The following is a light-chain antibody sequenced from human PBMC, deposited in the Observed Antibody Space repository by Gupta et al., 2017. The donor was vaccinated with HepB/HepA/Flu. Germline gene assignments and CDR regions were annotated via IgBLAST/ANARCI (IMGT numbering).Light chain of an antibody. CDR2: DVS. CDR3: SSYTSSSTLWV. Sequence: QSALTQPASVSGSPGQSINISCTGTSSDVGGYNYVSWYQQHPGKAPKLMIYDVSNRPSGVSNRFSVSKSGNTASLTISGLQAEDEADYYCSSYTSSSTLWVFGTGTKVTVL. V-gene: IGLV2-14*03. CDR1: SSDVGGYNY. J-gene: IGLJ1*01.